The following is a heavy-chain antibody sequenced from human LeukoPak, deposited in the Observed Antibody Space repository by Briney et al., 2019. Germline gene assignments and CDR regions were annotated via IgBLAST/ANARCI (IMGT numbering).Heavy chain of an antibody. CDR1: GGSFSGYY. CDR3: ARRWQLVEDY. CDR2: INHSGST. J-gene: IGHJ4*02. Sequence: SETLSLTCAVYGGSFSGYYWSWIRQPPGKGLEWIGEINHSGSTNYNPSLKSRVTISVDTSKNQFSLKLSSGTAADTAVYYCARRWQLVEDYWGQGTLVTVSP. V-gene: IGHV4-34*01. D-gene: IGHD6-6*01.